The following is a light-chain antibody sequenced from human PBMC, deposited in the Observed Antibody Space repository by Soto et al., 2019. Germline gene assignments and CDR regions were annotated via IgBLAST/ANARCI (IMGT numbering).Light chain of an antibody. CDR3: SSYTSSSSYV. CDR2: TVS. CDR1: SSDVGGYKD. V-gene: IGLV2-14*01. Sequence: QSVLTQPASVSGSPGQSITISCTGTSSDVGGYKDVTWYQQHPGKAPKLLIYTVSNRPSGVSSRFSGSKSGNTAALTISGLQAEDEADYYCSSYTSSSSYVFGTGTKLTVL. J-gene: IGLJ1*01.